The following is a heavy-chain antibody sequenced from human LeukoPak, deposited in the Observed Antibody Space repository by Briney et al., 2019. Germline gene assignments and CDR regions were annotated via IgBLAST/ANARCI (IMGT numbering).Heavy chain of an antibody. V-gene: IGHV1-69*13. D-gene: IGHD7-27*01. CDR3: ASSTGDIRYYYYYGMDV. Sequence: ASVKVSCKASGGTFSSYAISWVRQAPGQGLEWMGGIIPIFGTANYAQKFQGRVTITADESTSTAYMELSSLRSEDTAVYYCASSTGDIRYYYYYGMDVWGQGTTATVSS. CDR2: IIPIFGTA. J-gene: IGHJ6*02. CDR1: GGTFSSYA.